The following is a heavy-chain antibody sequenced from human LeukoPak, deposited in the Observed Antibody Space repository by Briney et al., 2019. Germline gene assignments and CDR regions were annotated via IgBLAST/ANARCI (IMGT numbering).Heavy chain of an antibody. CDR1: GVSISSSSYY. Sequence: KPSETLSLTCTVSGVSISSSSYYWGWIRQPPGKGLEWIGSIYYSGSTYYNPSLKSRVTISVDTSKNQFSLKLSSVTAADTAVYYCARGSSYYYDSSGYYFHYWGQGTLVTVSS. CDR3: ARGSSYYYDSSGYYFHY. J-gene: IGHJ4*02. D-gene: IGHD3-22*01. CDR2: IYYSGST. V-gene: IGHV4-39*07.